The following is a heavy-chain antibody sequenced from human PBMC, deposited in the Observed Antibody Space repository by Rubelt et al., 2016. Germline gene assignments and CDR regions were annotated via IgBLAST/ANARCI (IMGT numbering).Heavy chain of an antibody. V-gene: IGHV4-39*01. CDR3: ARQWPGAEAAFDY. D-gene: IGHD6-13*01. CDR1: GGSISSSSYY. Sequence: QLQLQESGPGLVKPSETLSLTCTVSGGSISSSSYYWGCIRQPPGKGLEWIGSVYYSGSTYYKPSLKSRVTISVDTSKNLCSLKLSSVTAADTAVYYCARQWPGAEAAFDYWGQGTLVTVSS. J-gene: IGHJ4*02. CDR2: VYYSGST.